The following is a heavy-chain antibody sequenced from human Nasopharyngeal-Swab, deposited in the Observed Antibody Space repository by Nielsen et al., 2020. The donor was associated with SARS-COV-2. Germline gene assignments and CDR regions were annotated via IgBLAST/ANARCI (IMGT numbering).Heavy chain of an antibody. CDR2: IWYDGSNK. CDR3: ARDLQGEMANGGY. D-gene: IGHD5-24*01. CDR1: GFTFSSYG. V-gene: IGHV3-33*01. J-gene: IGHJ4*02. Sequence: GGSLRLSCAASGFTFSSYGMHWVRQAPGKGLEWVAVIWYDGSNKYYADSVKGRFTISRDNSKNTLYLQMNSLRAEDTAVYYCARDLQGEMANGGYWGQGTLVTVSS.